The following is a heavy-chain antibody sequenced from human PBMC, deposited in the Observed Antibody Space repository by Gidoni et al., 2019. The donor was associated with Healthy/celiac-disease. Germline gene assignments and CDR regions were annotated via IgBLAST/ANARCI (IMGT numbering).Heavy chain of an antibody. CDR1: GFTFSSYG. V-gene: IGHV3-30*18. CDR2: ISYDGNNK. D-gene: IGHD6-19*01. J-gene: IGHJ4*02. CDR3: AKDSSSGSYSDY. Sequence: QVQLVESGGGVVQPGRSLRLSCAASGFTFSSYGMHWVRQAPGKGLEWVAGISYDGNNKYYADSVKGRFTISRDNSKNTLYLQMNSLRAEDTAVYYCAKDSSSGSYSDYWGQGTLVTVSS.